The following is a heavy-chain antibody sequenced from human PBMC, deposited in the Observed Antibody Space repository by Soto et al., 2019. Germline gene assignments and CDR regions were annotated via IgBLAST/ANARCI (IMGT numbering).Heavy chain of an antibody. CDR3: ARFRYYYDSSGWDSYYYGMDV. J-gene: IGHJ6*02. Sequence: VGSLRLSCAASGFTVSSNYMSWVRQAPGKGLEWVSVIYNGGSTYYADSVKGRFTISRDNSKNTLYLQMNSLRAEDTAVYYCARFRYYYDSSGWDSYYYGMDVWGQGTTVTVSS. V-gene: IGHV3-53*01. D-gene: IGHD3-22*01. CDR1: GFTVSSNY. CDR2: IYNGGST.